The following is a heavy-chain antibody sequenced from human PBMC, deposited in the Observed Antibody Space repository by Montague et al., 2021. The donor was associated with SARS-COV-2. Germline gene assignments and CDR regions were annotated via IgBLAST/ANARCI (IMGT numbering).Heavy chain of an antibody. CDR2: INHSGST. V-gene: IGHV4-34*01. CDR3: ARDAAVAGIDY. D-gene: IGHD6-19*01. CDR1: GGSFSGYY. Sequence: SETLSLTCAVHGGSFSGYYWSWIRQPPGKGLEWIGEINHSGSTNYNPSLKSRVTISVDTSKNKFSLKLSSVTAADTAVYYCARDAAVAGIDYWGQGTLVTVSS. J-gene: IGHJ4*02.